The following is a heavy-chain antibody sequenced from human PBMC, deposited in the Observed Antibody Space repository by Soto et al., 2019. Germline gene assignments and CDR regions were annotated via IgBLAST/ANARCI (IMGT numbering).Heavy chain of an antibody. CDR3: ARYSSSSRVCDF. D-gene: IGHD6-6*01. CDR2: TYYRSKWYN. J-gene: IGHJ4*02. V-gene: IGHV6-1*01. CDR1: GDSVSSTRAA. Sequence: TLSLTCAISGDSVSSTRAAWIWIRQSTSRGVEWLGRTYYRSKWYNDYAVSVKRRITIIPDTSKNQFSLQLNSVTPDDSAVYYCARYSSSSRVCDFWGQGTLVTVSS.